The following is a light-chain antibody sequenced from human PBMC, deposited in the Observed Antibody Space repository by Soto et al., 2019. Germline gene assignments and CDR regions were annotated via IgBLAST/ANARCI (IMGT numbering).Light chain of an antibody. CDR2: EVN. CDR1: SSDVGDYKY. Sequence: QSALTQPASVSGSPGQSITISCTGTSSDVGDYKYVAWYQQHPGKAPKLLIYEVNKWPAGVSNRFSGSKSGNTASLTISGHQAEDEADYYCSSYMSRTTVFGGGTKVTVL. J-gene: IGLJ3*02. V-gene: IGLV2-14*01. CDR3: SSYMSRTTV.